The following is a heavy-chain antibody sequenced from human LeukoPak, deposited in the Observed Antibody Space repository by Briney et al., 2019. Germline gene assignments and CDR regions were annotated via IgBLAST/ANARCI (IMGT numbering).Heavy chain of an antibody. CDR2: IIPIFGTA. J-gene: IGHJ5*02. D-gene: IGHD2-2*01. CDR3: ARDHGFRSGQLCSSTSCYDFLDP. V-gene: IGHV1-69*13. Sequence: GASVKVSCKASGGTFSSYAISWVRQAPGQGLEWMGGIIPIFGTANYAQKFQGRVTITADESTSTAYMELSSLRSEDTAVYYCARDHGFRSGQLCSSTSCYDFLDPWGQGTLVTVSS. CDR1: GGTFSSYA.